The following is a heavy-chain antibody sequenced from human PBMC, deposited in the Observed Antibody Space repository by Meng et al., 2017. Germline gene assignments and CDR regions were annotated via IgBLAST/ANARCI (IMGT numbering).Heavy chain of an antibody. Sequence: GESLKISCVASGFTFSGYWMGWVRQAPGKGLEWVANIKQDGSEMYYVDSVKGRFTISRDNAKNSLYVQMNSLRVEDTALYFCARERGPRQFDLWGRGTLVTVSS. J-gene: IGHJ2*01. D-gene: IGHD3-10*01. V-gene: IGHV3-7*01. CDR2: IKQDGSEM. CDR1: GFTFSGYW. CDR3: ARERGPRQFDL.